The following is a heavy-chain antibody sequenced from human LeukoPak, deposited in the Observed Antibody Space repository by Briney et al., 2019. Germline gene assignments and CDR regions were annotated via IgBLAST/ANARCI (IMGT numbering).Heavy chain of an antibody. V-gene: IGHV3-30*02. CDR2: VRPNGSSN. CDR3: AKDYSSSAWYVFDY. D-gene: IGHD6-19*01. J-gene: IGHJ4*02. Sequence: GGSLRLSCAASGFTLSNFGMHWVRQAPGKGLEWVAFVRPNGSSNYYADSVKGRFTISRDISKNTLYLQMNSLRAEDTAFYYCAKDYSSSAWYVFDYWGQGTLVTVSS. CDR1: GFTLSNFG.